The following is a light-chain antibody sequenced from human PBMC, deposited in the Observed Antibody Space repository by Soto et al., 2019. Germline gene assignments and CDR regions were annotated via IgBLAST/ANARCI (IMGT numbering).Light chain of an antibody. CDR2: EVS. J-gene: IGKJ5*01. CDR1: QSLLHITGETF. V-gene: IGKV2D-29*02. CDR3: MQSTQLPPT. Sequence: DVVMTQTPLSLSVAPGQPASISCKSSQSLLHITGETFLFWYLQKPGQSPQLLIYEVSTRVSGGPDRFSGSGSGTDFTLEISRVETDDVGSYYCMQSTQLPPTFGQGTRLGIE.